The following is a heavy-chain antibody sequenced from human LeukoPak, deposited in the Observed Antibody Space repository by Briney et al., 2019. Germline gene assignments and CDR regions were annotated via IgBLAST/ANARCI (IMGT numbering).Heavy chain of an antibody. CDR1: GFTVSSNY. D-gene: IGHD3-22*01. CDR2: LYSGGST. V-gene: IGHV3-66*01. Sequence: PGGSLRLSCAASGFTVSSNYMSWVRRAPGKGLEWVSVLYSGGSTHYAGSVKGRFTMSRDNSKNTLYLQMNSLRGEDTAVYYCARNIVVGDTDYFDYWGQGTLVTVSS. CDR3: ARNIVVGDTDYFDY. J-gene: IGHJ4*02.